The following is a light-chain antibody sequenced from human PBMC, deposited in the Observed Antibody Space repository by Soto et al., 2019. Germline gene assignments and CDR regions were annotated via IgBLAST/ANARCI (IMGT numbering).Light chain of an antibody. Sequence: EIVLTQSPATLSLSPGERATLSCRASQSVSSYLAWYQQKPGQAPRLLIYDASNRATGIPARFSGSGSGTDFTLTISRLEPEDFAVYYCQQRSNWRDTFGGGTKVDIK. CDR1: QSVSSY. CDR3: QQRSNWRDT. J-gene: IGKJ4*01. CDR2: DAS. V-gene: IGKV3-11*01.